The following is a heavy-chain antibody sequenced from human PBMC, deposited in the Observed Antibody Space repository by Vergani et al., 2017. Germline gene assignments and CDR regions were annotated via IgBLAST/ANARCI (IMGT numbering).Heavy chain of an antibody. CDR3: ARERRGVVREKEPYDYYYMDV. J-gene: IGHJ6*03. D-gene: IGHD2-21*01. V-gene: IGHV1-69*14. CDR2: IIPIFGTA. CDR1: GGPFSSYA. Sequence: QVQLVQSGAEVKKPGSSVKVSCKASGGPFSSYAISWVRQAPGQGLEWMGRIIPIFGTANYAQKFQGRVTITADKSTSTAYMELSSLRSEDTAVYYCARERRGVVREKEPYDYYYMDVWGKGTTVTVSS.